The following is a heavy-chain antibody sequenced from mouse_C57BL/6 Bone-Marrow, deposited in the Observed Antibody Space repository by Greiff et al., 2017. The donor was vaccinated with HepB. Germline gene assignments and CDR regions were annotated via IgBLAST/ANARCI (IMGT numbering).Heavy chain of an antibody. CDR2: IYPRSGNT. D-gene: IGHD1-1*01. J-gene: IGHJ1*03. Sequence: QVQLQQSGAELARPGASVKLSCKASGYTFTSYGISWVKQRTGQGLEWIGEIYPRSGNTYYNEKFKGKATLTADKSSSTAYMELRSLTSEDSAVYFCARRGYGSSLCYWYFDVRGTGTTVTVSS. CDR3: ARRGYGSSLCYWYFDV. V-gene: IGHV1-81*01. CDR1: GYTFTSYG.